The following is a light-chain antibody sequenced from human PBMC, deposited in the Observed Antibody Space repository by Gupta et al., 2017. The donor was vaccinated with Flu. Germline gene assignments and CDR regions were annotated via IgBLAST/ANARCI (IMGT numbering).Light chain of an antibody. CDR2: EVN. CDR1: NRDIGDYNH. J-gene: IGLJ3*02. V-gene: IGLV2-14*01. Sequence: QSALTQPASLSGSPGQSITISCTGTNRDIGDYNHVSWYQQHPGKAPKLIIYEVNNRPSGLSARFSGSKSGNTASLTISGLQPEDEADYFCSSYAAGSTPLFGRGTKVTVL. CDR3: SSYAAGSTPL.